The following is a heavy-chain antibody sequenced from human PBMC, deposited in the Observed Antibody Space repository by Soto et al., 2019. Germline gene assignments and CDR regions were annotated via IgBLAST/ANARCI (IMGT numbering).Heavy chain of an antibody. D-gene: IGHD6-13*01. CDR1: GGSISSSSYY. J-gene: IGHJ4*02. V-gene: IGHV4-39*01. CDR3: ARHDSGYSSSWLDY. CDR2: IYYSGST. Sequence: SETLSLTCTVSGGSISSSSYYWGWIRQPPGKGLEWIGSIYYSGSTYYNPSLKSRVTISVDTSKNQFSLKLSSVTAADTAVYYCARHDSGYSSSWLDYWGQGTLVTVSS.